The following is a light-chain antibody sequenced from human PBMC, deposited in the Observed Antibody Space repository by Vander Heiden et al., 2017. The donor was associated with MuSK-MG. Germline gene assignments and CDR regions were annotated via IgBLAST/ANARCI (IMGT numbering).Light chain of an antibody. J-gene: IGKJ2*01. CDR2: AAS. V-gene: IGKV1-NL1*01. CDR1: QCISNS. Sequence: DIQMTQSPSSLSASVGDRVTITCRASQCISNSLAWYQQKPGKAPKLLLYAASRWESGVPSRFSGSGCGTDYTLTISSRQPEDFAAYYCQQHDSNPMFTFGQGTKVEIK. CDR3: QQHDSNPMFT.